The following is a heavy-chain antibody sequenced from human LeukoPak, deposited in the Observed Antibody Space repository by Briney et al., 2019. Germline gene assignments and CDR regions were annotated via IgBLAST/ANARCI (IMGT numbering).Heavy chain of an antibody. J-gene: IGHJ4*02. Sequence: PGGSLRLSCTASGFSFSGHWMHWARQLPGKGLVWVSRISPTGSTTSYADSVKGRFTVSRDNAKNSLYLQMNSLRAEDTAVYCCARTSRSDFDYWGQGTLVTVSS. V-gene: IGHV3-74*01. CDR1: GFSFSGHW. D-gene: IGHD2-2*01. CDR2: ISPTGSTT. CDR3: ARTSRSDFDY.